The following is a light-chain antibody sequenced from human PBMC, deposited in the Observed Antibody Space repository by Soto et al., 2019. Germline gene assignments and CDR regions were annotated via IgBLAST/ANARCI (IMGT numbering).Light chain of an antibody. V-gene: IGLV2-14*03. CDR3: SSYTSINSYV. Sequence: QSVLTQPASVSGSPGQSITISCTGTSSDVGGYNYVSWYQQHPGKAPKLMIYYVSHRPSGVSNRFSGSKSGNTASLTISGLQAEDEADYYCSSYTSINSYVFATGTKVTVL. J-gene: IGLJ1*01. CDR1: SSDVGGYNY. CDR2: YVS.